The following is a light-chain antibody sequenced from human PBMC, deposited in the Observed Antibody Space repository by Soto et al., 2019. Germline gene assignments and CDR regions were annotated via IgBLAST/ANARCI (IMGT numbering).Light chain of an antibody. CDR1: QNFSSS. J-gene: IGKJ4*01. CDR3: QQRSNWPPDT. V-gene: IGKV3-11*01. Sequence: ETVLTQSPATLSLSPGERATLSCRASQNFSSSLAWYQQKPGQPPRLLIYDASNRATGIPARFSGSGSGTDFTLTISSLEPEDFAIYYCQQRSNWPPDTFGGGTKVEIK. CDR2: DAS.